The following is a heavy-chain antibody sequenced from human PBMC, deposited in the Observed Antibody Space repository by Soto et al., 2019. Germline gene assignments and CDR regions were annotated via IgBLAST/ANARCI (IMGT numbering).Heavy chain of an antibody. Sequence: GESLKISCKGSGYSFTSYWIGWVRQLPGKGLEWMGIIYPGDSDTRYSPSFQGQVTISADKSISTAYLQWSSLKASDTSMYYCASSYYYDSSGYYTDYWGQGTLVTVSS. CDR2: IYPGDSDT. J-gene: IGHJ4*02. V-gene: IGHV5-51*01. CDR3: ASSYYYDSSGYYTDY. D-gene: IGHD3-22*01. CDR1: GYSFTSYW.